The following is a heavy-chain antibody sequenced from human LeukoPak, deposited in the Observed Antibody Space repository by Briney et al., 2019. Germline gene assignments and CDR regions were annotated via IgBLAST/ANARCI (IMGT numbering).Heavy chain of an antibody. CDR3: ARAPDGPVAGISKRLGGPHPIDY. CDR2: INPSSGST. J-gene: IGHJ4*02. Sequence: ASVKVSCKAPGYTFTSYYMHWVRQAPGQGLEWMGIINPSSGSTSYAQKFQGRVTMTRDTSTSTVYMELSSLRSEDTAVYYCARAPDGPVAGISKRLGGPHPIDYWGQGTLVTVSS. D-gene: IGHD6-19*01. CDR1: GYTFTSYY. V-gene: IGHV1-46*01.